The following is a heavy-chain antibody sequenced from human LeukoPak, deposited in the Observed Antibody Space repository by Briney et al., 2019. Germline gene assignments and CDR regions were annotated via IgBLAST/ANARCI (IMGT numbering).Heavy chain of an antibody. CDR3: ARGRWYYDSSGYYQGVYFDY. V-gene: IGHV4-34*01. Sequence: SETLSLTCAVYGGSFSGYYWSWIRQPPGKGLEWIGEINHSGSTNYNPSLKSRVTISVDTSKNQFSLKLSSVTAADTAVYYCARGRWYYDSSGYYQGVYFDYWGQGTLVTVSS. CDR2: INHSGST. J-gene: IGHJ4*02. D-gene: IGHD3-22*01. CDR1: GGSFSGYY.